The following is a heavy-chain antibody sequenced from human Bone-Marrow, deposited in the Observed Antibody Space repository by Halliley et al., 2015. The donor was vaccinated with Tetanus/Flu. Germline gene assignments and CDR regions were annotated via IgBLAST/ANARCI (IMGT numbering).Heavy chain of an antibody. V-gene: IGHV1-46*01. D-gene: IGHD1-1*01. CDR3: ARDGHRWNFDY. CDR2: INLSAGST. J-gene: IGHJ4*02. Sequence: VGWVGRINLSAGSTPYAQKFQDRGPRTRDTSTSTDYMELSSLRSEDTAVYYCARDGHRWNFDYWGQGPLVTVSS.